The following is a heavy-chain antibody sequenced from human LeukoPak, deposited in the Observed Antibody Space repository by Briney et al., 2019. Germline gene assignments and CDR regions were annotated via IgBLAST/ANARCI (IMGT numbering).Heavy chain of an antibody. D-gene: IGHD3-9*01. V-gene: IGHV3-48*03. J-gene: IGHJ4*02. Sequence: GGSLRLSCAASGFTFSSYEMNWVRQAPGKGLEWVSYISSSGSTIYYADSVKGRFTISRDNAKNSLYLQMNSLRAEDTAVYYCARVGRYFDWLLGYWGQGTLVTVSS. CDR3: ARVGRYFDWLLGY. CDR2: ISSSGSTI. CDR1: GFTFSSYE.